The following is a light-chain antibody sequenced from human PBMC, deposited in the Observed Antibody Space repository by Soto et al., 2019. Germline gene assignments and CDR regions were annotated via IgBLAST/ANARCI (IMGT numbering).Light chain of an antibody. J-gene: IGKJ1*01. CDR2: DAS. CDR1: QSISSW. Sequence: DIQMTQSPSTLSASVGDRVTITCRASQSISSWLAWYQQKPGKAPKLLIFDASSLESGVPSRFSGNGSGTEFTLTISGLQPDDFASYYCQQYNSYSEAFGQGTKVDI. V-gene: IGKV1-5*01. CDR3: QQYNSYSEA.